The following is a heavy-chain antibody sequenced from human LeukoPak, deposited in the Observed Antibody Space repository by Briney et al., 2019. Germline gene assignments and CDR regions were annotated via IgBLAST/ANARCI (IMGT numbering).Heavy chain of an antibody. CDR3: ARTRITIFGVVRYFDY. CDR1: GGSISSSSYY. D-gene: IGHD3-3*01. J-gene: IGHJ4*02. Sequence: PSETLSLTCTVSGGSISSSSYYWGWIRQPPGKGLEWIGSIYYSGSTNYNPSLKSRVTISVDTSKNQFSLKLSSVTAADTAVYYCARTRITIFGVVRYFDYWGQGTLVTVSS. V-gene: IGHV4-39*07. CDR2: IYYSGST.